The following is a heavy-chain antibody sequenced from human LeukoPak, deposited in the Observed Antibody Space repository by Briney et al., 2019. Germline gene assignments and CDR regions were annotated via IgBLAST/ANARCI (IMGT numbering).Heavy chain of an antibody. Sequence: PSETLSLTCTVSGGSISSYYWSWIRQPPGKGLEWIGYIYYSGSTNYNPSLKSRVTISVDTSKNQFSLKLSSVTAADTAVYYCAREESQGGYDPVYFDLWGRGTLVTVSS. V-gene: IGHV4-59*01. CDR1: GGSISSYY. J-gene: IGHJ2*01. CDR3: AREESQGGYDPVYFDL. CDR2: IYYSGST. D-gene: IGHD5-12*01.